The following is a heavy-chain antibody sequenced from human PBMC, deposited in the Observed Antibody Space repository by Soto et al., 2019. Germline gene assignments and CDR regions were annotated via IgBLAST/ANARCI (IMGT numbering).Heavy chain of an antibody. Sequence: GGSLRLSCEASGFTFSNYWMSWVRQAPGKGLEWVANIEEDGSEEYYVDSMKGRFTISRDNSKNSLFLQMNSLSAEDTAVYYCARDRRYGSDYWGQGTLVTVSS. V-gene: IGHV3-7*05. J-gene: IGHJ4*02. CDR2: IEEDGSEE. D-gene: IGHD3-9*01. CDR1: GFTFSNYW. CDR3: ARDRRYGSDY.